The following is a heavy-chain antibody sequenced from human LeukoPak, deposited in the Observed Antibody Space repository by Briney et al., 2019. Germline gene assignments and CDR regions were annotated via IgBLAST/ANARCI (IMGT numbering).Heavy chain of an antibody. Sequence: GGSLRLSCAASGFTFSSYGMSWVRQAPGKGLEWVSSITSSSRYTFYADSVKGRFTISRDNAKNSLYLQVNSLRAEDTAVFYCAKDRAWLQFWSWGQGTLVTVSS. D-gene: IGHD5-18*01. CDR3: AKDRAWLQFWS. V-gene: IGHV3-21*04. J-gene: IGHJ4*02. CDR2: ITSSSRYT. CDR1: GFTFSSYG.